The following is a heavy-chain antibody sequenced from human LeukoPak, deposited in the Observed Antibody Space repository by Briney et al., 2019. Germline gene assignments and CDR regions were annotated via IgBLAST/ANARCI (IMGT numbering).Heavy chain of an antibody. J-gene: IGHJ5*02. CDR1: GYTFTSYD. CDR2: MNPNSGNT. V-gene: IGHV1-8*03. CDR3: ARPTVAGRRDWFDP. D-gene: IGHD6-19*01. Sequence: ASVKVSCKASGYTFTSYDINWVRQATGPGIEWMGWMNPNSGNTGYAQKFQGRVTITRNTCISSAYMELSSLRSDDTAVYYCARPTVAGRRDWFDPWGQGTLVTVSS.